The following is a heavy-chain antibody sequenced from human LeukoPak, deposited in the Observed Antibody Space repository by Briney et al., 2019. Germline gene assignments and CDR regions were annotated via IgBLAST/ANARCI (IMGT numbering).Heavy chain of an antibody. J-gene: IGHJ6*03. D-gene: IGHD3-22*01. V-gene: IGHV4-4*09. CDR3: ARRRDETATDAGYYHMDV. CDR1: GAYLRIFL. Sequence: SEPVSLPCTVCGAYLRIFLGRGFPRPRGEGLEWIAYIFPRGSNNFNPPLKSRVSIAVDGSKNNFSLDLRSVTAADPAVYYCARRRDETATDAGYYHMDVWGKGTTVTVSS. CDR2: IFPRGSN.